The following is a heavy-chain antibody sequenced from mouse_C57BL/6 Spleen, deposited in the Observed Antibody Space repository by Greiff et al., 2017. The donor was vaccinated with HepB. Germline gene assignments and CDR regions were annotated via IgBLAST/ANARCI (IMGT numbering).Heavy chain of an antibody. Sequence: VKLQQPGAELVKPGASVKLSCKASGYTFTSYWMHWVKQRPGQGLEWIGMIHPNSGSTNYNEKFKSKATLTVDKSSSTAYMQLSSLTSEDSAVYYCAREGGQLRLRFAYWGQGTLVTVSA. CDR3: AREGGQLRLRFAY. J-gene: IGHJ3*01. CDR2: IHPNSGST. D-gene: IGHD3-2*02. CDR1: GYTFTSYW. V-gene: IGHV1-64*01.